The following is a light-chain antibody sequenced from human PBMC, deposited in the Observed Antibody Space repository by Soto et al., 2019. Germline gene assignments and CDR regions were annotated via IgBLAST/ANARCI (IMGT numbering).Light chain of an antibody. CDR1: QGIRNY. CDR2: TAS. Sequence: DIQMTQSPSSLSASVGDSVTITCRASQGIRNYLAWYQQKPGKVPKLLIYTASTLQSGVPYRFSGSVSGTDFTLTISSLQPEDVATYYCQKYSGPPYTLGPGTKLEIK. CDR3: QKYSGPPYT. V-gene: IGKV1-27*01. J-gene: IGKJ2*01.